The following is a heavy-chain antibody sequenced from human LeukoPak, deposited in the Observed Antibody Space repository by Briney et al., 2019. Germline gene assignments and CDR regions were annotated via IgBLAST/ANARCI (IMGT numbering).Heavy chain of an antibody. CDR3: ARIMGSSGYAFDS. J-gene: IGHJ4*02. CDR2: ISSSSSYI. Sequence: GGSLRLSCAASGFTFSSYTMQWVRQAPGKGLEWVSSISSSSSYIYYADSVKGRFTISRDNAKDSLYLQMNSLRAEDTALYYCARIMGSSGYAFDSWGQGTLVTVSS. V-gene: IGHV3-21*01. D-gene: IGHD5-12*01. CDR1: GFTFSSYT.